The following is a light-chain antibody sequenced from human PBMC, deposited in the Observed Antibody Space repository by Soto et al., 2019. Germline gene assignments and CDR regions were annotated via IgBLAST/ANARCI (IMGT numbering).Light chain of an antibody. CDR1: SSDVGTYNY. Sequence: QSALTQPASVSGSPGQSITISCTGTSSDVGTYNYVSWYQQHTGKAPKLMIYEVPNRTSGVSNRFSGSKSGNTASLTISGLHAEDEADYYCSSYTSSSTPYVVGTGTKLTVL. CDR2: EVP. J-gene: IGLJ1*01. V-gene: IGLV2-14*01. CDR3: SSYTSSSTPYV.